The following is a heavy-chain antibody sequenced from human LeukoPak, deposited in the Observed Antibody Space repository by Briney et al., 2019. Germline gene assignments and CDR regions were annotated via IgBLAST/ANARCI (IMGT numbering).Heavy chain of an antibody. CDR2: ISWNGGTI. D-gene: IGHD3-16*01. J-gene: IGHJ4*02. CDR1: GFTFDDFA. CDR3: VKDKGVGSLFGGNFAC. Sequence: RSLRLSCVASGFTFDDFAMHWVRQVPGKGLEWLSGISWNGGTITYADSVKGRFTISRDNARNSLYLQMNSLRPEDTALYYCVKDKGVGSLFGGNFACWGQGTLVTVSS. V-gene: IGHV3-9*01.